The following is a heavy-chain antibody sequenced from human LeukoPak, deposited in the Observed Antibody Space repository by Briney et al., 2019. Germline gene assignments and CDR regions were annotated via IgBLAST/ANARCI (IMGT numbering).Heavy chain of an antibody. V-gene: IGHV3-21*01. J-gene: IGHJ4*02. CDR2: ISSSSSYI. CDR3: ARDSGDGYNYSFDH. Sequence: PGGSLRLSCAASGFTFSSYSMNWVRQAPGKGLEWVSSISSSSSYIYYADSVKGRFTISRDNAKNSLYLQMNSLRAEDTAVYYCARDSGDGYNYSFDHWGQGTLVTVSS. CDR1: GFTFSSYS. D-gene: IGHD5-24*01.